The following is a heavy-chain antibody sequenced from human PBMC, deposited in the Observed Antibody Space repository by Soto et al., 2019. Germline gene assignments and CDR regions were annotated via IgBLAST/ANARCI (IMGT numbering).Heavy chain of an antibody. Sequence: GGSLRLSCAASGFSFSSYSMNWIRQVPGKGLEWISYIGPNSNNIYYADSVKGRFTISRDNAKNSLHLQLSSLSDEDTAVYYCSSDDSYTFDYWGQGTLVTVSS. V-gene: IGHV3-48*02. CDR2: IGPNSNNI. CDR3: SSDDSYTFDY. D-gene: IGHD2-21*01. CDR1: GFSFSSYS. J-gene: IGHJ4*02.